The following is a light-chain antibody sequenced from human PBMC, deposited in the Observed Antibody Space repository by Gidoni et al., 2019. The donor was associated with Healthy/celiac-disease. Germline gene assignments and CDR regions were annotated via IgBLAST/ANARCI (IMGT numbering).Light chain of an antibody. Sequence: QSVLTQPPSVPGAPAPRVTISCTGSRATNGAGYDGNWYQQLPGTAPKLLIYGNSNRPSGVPDRFSGSKSGPSASLAITGLQAEDEADYYCQSYDSSLSGWVFGGGTKLTVL. CDR2: GNS. CDR1: RATNGAGYD. CDR3: QSYDSSLSGWV. V-gene: IGLV1-40*01. J-gene: IGLJ3*02.